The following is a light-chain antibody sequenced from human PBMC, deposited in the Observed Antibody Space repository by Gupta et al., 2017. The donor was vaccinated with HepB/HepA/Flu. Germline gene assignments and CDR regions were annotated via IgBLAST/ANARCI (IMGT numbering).Light chain of an antibody. Sequence: QSALTQPASVSGSPGRSITIPCTGTSSDVGGYNYVSWYQQHPGKAPKLMIYDVSNRPSGVSNRFSGSKSGNTASLTISGLQAEDEADYYCSSYTSSSTPYVCGTGTKITVL. CDR3: SSYTSSSTPYV. V-gene: IGLV2-14*03. CDR2: DVS. J-gene: IGLJ1*01. CDR1: SSDVGGYNY.